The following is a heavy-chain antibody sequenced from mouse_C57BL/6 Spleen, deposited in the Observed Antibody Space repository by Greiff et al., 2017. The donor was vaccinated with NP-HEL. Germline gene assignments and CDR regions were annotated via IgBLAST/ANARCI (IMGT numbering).Heavy chain of an antibody. CDR2: IDPEDGDT. CDR3: TGIYYYGSSYRNYAMDY. Sequence: EVQVVESGAELVRPGASVKLSCTASGFNIKDYYMHWVKQRPEQGLEWIGRIDPEDGDTEYAPKFQGKATMTADTSSNTAYLQLSSLTSEDTAVYYCTGIYYYGSSYRNYAMDYWGQGTSVTVSS. CDR1: GFNIKDYY. V-gene: IGHV14-1*01. D-gene: IGHD1-1*01. J-gene: IGHJ4*01.